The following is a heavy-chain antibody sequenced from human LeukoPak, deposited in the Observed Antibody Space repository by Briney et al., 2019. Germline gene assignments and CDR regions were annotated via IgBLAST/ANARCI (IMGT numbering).Heavy chain of an antibody. J-gene: IGHJ4*02. D-gene: IGHD1-26*01. CDR1: GFTFSTSW. Sequence: GGSLRLSCVASGFTFSTSWVTWVRQAPGKGLEWVANIDKHGSGKYYVDSVKGRFAISRDYASNSVFLQMDSLRAEDTSVYYCAREAGWGYYDLWGQGTPVTVSS. CDR2: IDKHGSGK. CDR3: AREAGWGYYDL. V-gene: IGHV3-7*01.